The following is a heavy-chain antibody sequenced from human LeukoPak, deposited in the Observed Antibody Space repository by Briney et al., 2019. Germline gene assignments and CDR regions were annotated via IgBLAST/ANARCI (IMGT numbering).Heavy chain of an antibody. J-gene: IGHJ4*02. D-gene: IGHD2-2*01. V-gene: IGHV5-10-1*01. CDR2: IDPSDSYT. CDR1: GYSFTRYW. CDR3: ARLGYCSSTSCYAPDY. Sequence: GESLKISCKGSGYSFTRYWISWVRQMPGKGLEWMGRIDPSDSYTNYSPSFQVHVTISAVKSISTAYLQWSSLKASDTAMYYCARLGYCSSTSCYAPDYWGQGTLVTVSS.